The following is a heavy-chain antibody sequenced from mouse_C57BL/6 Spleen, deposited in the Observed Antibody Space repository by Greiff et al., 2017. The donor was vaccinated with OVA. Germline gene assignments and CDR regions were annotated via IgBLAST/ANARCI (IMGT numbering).Heavy chain of an antibody. Sequence: EVQRVESGPGLVKPSQSLSLTCSVTGYSITSGYYWNWIRQFPGNKLEWMGYISYDGSNNYNPSLKNRISITRDTSKNQFFLKLNSVTTEDTATYYCARAEFWGYFDVWGTGTTVTVSS. J-gene: IGHJ1*03. CDR2: ISYDGSN. CDR1: GYSITSGYY. CDR3: ARAEFWGYFDV. V-gene: IGHV3-6*01.